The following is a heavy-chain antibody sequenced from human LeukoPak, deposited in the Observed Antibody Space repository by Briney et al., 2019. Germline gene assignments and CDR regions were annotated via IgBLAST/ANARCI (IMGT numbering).Heavy chain of an antibody. V-gene: IGHV3-23*01. J-gene: IGHJ4*02. CDR2: ISGSGGST. CDR3: ARYYDSSGYYYPPYFDY. Sequence: PGASLRLSCAASGFTFSSYAMSWVRQAPGKGLEWVSAISGSGGSTYYADSVKGRLTISRDNSKNTLYLQMNSLRAEDTAVYYCARYYDSSGYYYPPYFDYWGQGTLVTVSS. D-gene: IGHD3-22*01. CDR1: GFTFSSYA.